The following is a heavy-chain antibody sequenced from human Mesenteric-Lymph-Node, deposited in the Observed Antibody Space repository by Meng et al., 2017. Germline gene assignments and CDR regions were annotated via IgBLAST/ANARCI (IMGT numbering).Heavy chain of an antibody. Sequence: VQLVQSGAEVKNPGSPVKVSCESSGDPFTSYAVSWVRQAPGQGLEWMGQIIPIFGTTNYAQRFQGRITITADKSTSTAYMDLSSLRSEDTAIYYCARVRIAVAGAFDSWGQGTLVTVSS. CDR1: GDPFTSYA. V-gene: IGHV1-69*06. CDR2: IIPIFGTT. CDR3: ARVRIAVAGAFDS. J-gene: IGHJ4*02. D-gene: IGHD6-19*01.